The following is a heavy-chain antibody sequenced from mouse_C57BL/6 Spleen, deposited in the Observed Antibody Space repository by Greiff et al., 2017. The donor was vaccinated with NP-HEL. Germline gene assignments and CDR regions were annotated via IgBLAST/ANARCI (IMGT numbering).Heavy chain of an antibody. Sequence: QVQLQQPGAELVRPGSSVKLSCKASGYTFTSYWMDWVKQRPGQGLEWIGNIYPSDSETHYNQKFKDKATLTVDKSSSTAYMQLSSLTSEDSAVYYCARDGPMDLDYWGQGTTLTVSS. CDR1: GYTFTSYW. V-gene: IGHV1-61*01. CDR2: IYPSDSET. CDR3: ARDGPMDLDY. D-gene: IGHD6-5*01. J-gene: IGHJ2*01.